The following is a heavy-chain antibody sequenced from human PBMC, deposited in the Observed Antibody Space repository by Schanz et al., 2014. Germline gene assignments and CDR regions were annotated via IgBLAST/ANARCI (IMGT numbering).Heavy chain of an antibody. Sequence: EVQLLESGGGLVQPGGSLRLSCGSSGFTFSPYWMHWVRQAPGKGLVWASRINGDGSNTNYADSVKGRFTISRDNGKNSLSLQMNSLRVEDTAIYYCARDSNGDDGYRFWFDSWGQGILVTVSS. V-gene: IGHV3-74*01. D-gene: IGHD4-17*01. CDR3: ARDSNGDDGYRFWFDS. CDR2: INGDGSNT. CDR1: GFTFSPYW. J-gene: IGHJ5*01.